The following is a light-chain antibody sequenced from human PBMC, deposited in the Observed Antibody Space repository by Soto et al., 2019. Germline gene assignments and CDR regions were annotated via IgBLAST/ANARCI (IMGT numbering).Light chain of an antibody. J-gene: IGKJ1*01. CDR1: QIIGTY. Sequence: DILLTQSPSSLSASVGDRVTITCRASQIIGTYLNWYQQKPGKAPKLLIHAVSSLHSGVPSRFSGSGSXTDFTLTISSLEPEDXXXXXXXESYSTPSWTFGQGTKV. V-gene: IGKV1-39*01. CDR2: AVS. CDR3: XESYSTPSWT.